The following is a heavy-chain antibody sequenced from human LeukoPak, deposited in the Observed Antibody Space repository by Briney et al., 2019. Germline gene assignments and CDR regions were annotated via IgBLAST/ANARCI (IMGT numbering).Heavy chain of an antibody. CDR1: SDSFSLYY. Sequence: SETLSLTCNVSSDSFSLYYWSSIRQPAGKGLEWIGRLHPNGGVNYNPSLRSRVTLSGDTSKKQVFLRLTAVTAADTAVYYCARVIGVNDKYFDPWGQGIPVTVTS. V-gene: IGHV4-4*07. CDR2: LHPNGGV. CDR3: ARVIGVNDKYFDP. D-gene: IGHD3-22*01. J-gene: IGHJ5*02.